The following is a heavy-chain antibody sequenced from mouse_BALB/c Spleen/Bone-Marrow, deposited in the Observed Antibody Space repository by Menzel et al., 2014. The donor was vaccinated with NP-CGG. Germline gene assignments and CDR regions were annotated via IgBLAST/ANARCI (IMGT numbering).Heavy chain of an antibody. Sequence: EVQVVESGGGLVQAGGSLRLSCATSGFTFTDYYMSWVRQPPGKALEWLGFIRNKANGYTTEYSASVKGRFTISRDNSQSILYLQMNTLRAEDSATYYCARDDYYAMDYWGQGTSVTVSS. CDR1: GFTFTDYY. V-gene: IGHV7-3*02. J-gene: IGHJ4*01. CDR2: IRNKANGYTT. CDR3: ARDDYYAMDY.